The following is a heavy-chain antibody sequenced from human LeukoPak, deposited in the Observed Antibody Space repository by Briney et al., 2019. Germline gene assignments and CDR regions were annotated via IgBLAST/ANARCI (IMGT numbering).Heavy chain of an antibody. CDR3: ARDRSPLYYYDSNSNAFDI. V-gene: IGHV3-30*03. D-gene: IGHD3-22*01. J-gene: IGHJ3*02. CDR2: ISYDGSNK. CDR1: GFTFSDYY. Sequence: GGSLRLSCAASGFTFSDYYMSWIRQAPGKGLEWVAVISYDGSNKYYADSVKGRFTISRDNSKNTLYLQMNSLRAEDTAVYYCARDRSPLYYYDSNSNAFDIWGQGTMVTVSS.